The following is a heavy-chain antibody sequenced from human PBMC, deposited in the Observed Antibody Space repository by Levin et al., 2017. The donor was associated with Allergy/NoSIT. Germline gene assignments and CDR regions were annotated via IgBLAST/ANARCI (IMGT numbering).Heavy chain of an antibody. D-gene: IGHD4-11*01. Sequence: PAASVKVSCKVSGYTLTELSMHWVRQAPGKGLEWMGGFDPEDGETIYAQKFQGRVTMTEDTSTDTAYMELSSLRSEDTAVYYCATGPYSKRHPPTFDYWGQGTLVTVSS. CDR3: ATGPYSKRHPPTFDY. CDR2: FDPEDGET. V-gene: IGHV1-24*01. CDR1: GYTLTELS. J-gene: IGHJ4*02.